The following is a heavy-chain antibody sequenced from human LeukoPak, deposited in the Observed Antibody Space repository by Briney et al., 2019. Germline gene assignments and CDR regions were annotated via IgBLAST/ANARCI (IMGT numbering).Heavy chain of an antibody. Sequence: PSETLSLTCTVSGGSISSSSYYWGWIRQPPGKGLEWIGSIYYSGSTYYNPSLKSRVTISVDTSKKQFSLKLSSVTAADTAVYYCARDLTTVTITWGQGTLVTVSS. CDR2: IYYSGST. CDR3: ARDLTTVTIT. V-gene: IGHV4-39*02. D-gene: IGHD4-17*01. J-gene: IGHJ4*02. CDR1: GGSISSSSYY.